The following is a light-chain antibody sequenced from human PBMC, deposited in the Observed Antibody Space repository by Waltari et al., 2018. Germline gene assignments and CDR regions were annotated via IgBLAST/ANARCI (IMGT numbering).Light chain of an antibody. CDR1: QSLVFSDGDTY. CDR2: KVS. CDR3: MQGTHWPYT. V-gene: IGKV2-30*01. Sequence: DAILTQSPLSLPVSLGQPASISCRSSQSLVFSDGDTYLNWFHQRPGQSPRRLIYKVSNRDAGVPDRFSGIESGSVFTLEISWVEAEDVGLYFCMQGTHWPYTFGQGTKLEI. J-gene: IGKJ2*01.